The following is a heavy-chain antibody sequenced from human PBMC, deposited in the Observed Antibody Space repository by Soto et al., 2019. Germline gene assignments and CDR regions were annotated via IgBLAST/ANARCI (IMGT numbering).Heavy chain of an antibody. CDR2: IIPIFKTP. J-gene: IGHJ4*02. V-gene: IGHV1-69*01. CDR1: GGTFSSYT. Sequence: QVQLVQSGAEVKKPGSSVMVSCKASGGTFSSYTFSWVRQAPGQGLEWMGGIIPIFKTPHYARKFQGRVTITAAESTSTAYMEMSSLRSEDTAVYYCARGAYRGGSTFDYWGQGTLVTVSS. CDR3: ARGAYRGGSTFDY. D-gene: IGHD1-26*01.